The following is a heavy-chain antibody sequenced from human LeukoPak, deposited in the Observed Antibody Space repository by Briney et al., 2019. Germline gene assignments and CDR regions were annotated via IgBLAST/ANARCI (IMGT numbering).Heavy chain of an antibody. CDR2: INWNGGST. J-gene: IGHJ4*02. Sequence: GGSLRLSCAASEFTFDDYGMSWVRQAPGKGLEWVSGINWNGGSTGYADSVKGRFTISRDNAKNSLYLQMNSLRAEDTALYYCARVNYDILTGYSWGGDYWGQGTLVTVSS. V-gene: IGHV3-20*04. D-gene: IGHD3-9*01. CDR1: EFTFDDYG. CDR3: ARVNYDILTGYSWGGDY.